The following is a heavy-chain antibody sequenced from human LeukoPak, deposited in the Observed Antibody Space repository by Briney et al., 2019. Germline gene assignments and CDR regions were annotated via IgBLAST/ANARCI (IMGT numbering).Heavy chain of an antibody. J-gene: IGHJ6*02. D-gene: IGHD3-10*01. CDR3: AGDQPQYYWSGSYYKGNRKDV. CDR2: ISSSSSYI. Sequence: PGGSLRLSCAASGFTFSSYSMNWVRQAPGKGLEWVSSISSSSSYIYYADSVKGRFTVSRDNAKNSLYLQMNSLRAEDTAVYYCAGDQPQYYWSGSYYKGNRKDVWGQGTTVTVSS. V-gene: IGHV3-21*01. CDR1: GFTFSSYS.